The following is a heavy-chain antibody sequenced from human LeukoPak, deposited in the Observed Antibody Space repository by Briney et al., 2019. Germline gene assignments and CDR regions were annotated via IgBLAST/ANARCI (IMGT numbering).Heavy chain of an antibody. V-gene: IGHV1-2*02. CDR1: GYTFTGYY. J-gene: IGHJ5*02. D-gene: IGHD3-22*01. CDR2: ITPNSGGT. CDR3: ARDRTDYYDSNAYYPNWFDP. Sequence: ASVKVSCKASGYTFTGYYIHWVRQAPGQGLGWMGWITPNSGGTNYAQKFQGRVTMTRDTSISTVYMELSRLRSDDTAVYYCARDRTDYYDSNAYYPNWFDPWGQGTLVTVSS.